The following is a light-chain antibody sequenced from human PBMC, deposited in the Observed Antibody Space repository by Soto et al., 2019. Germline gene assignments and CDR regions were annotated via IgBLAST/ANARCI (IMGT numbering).Light chain of an antibody. CDR3: NSYRSSIIPVV. CDR1: NSNMGRNY. CDR2: RND. J-gene: IGLJ2*01. V-gene: IGLV1-47*01. Sequence: QSVLTQTPSASGTPGQRVTISCSGSNSNMGRNYVYWYQQVPGTAPKLLMYRNDVRPSGVPDRITGSKSGNTASLTISGLQPEDEADYYCNSYRSSIIPVVFGGGTKLTVL.